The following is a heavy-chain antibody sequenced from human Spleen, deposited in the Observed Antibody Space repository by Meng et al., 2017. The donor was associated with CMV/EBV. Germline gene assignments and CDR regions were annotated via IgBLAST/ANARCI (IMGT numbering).Heavy chain of an antibody. V-gene: IGHV3-11*01. Sequence: SRCTFSDYYMIWISQASGKGLEWVSYISSSGRTIYYADSVKGRFTISRDNAKNSLYLQMNSLRAEDTAVYYRARVDYYDSSSHYDHWGQGTLVTVSS. CDR3: ARVDYYDSSSHYDH. CDR2: ISSSGRTI. CDR1: RCTFSDYY. D-gene: IGHD3-22*01. J-gene: IGHJ4*02.